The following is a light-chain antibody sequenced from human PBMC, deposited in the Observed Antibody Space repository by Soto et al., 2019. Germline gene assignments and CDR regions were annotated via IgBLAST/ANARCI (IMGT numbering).Light chain of an antibody. J-gene: IGLJ3*02. CDR3: QTWATGIQV. V-gene: IGLV4-69*01. CDR1: SNHITSD. CDR2: LNRDGSH. Sequence: QLVLTQSPSASASLGASVNLTCTLGSNHITSDIAWHQLQPQKGPRYLLRLNRDGSHTKGDEIPDRFSGSSSGADRYLTISSLQSEDEADYFCQTWATGIQVFGGGTKLTVL.